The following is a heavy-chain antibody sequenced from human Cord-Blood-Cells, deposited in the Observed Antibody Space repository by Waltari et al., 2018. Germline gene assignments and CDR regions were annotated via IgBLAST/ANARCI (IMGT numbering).Heavy chain of an antibody. CDR2: IYYSGST. V-gene: IGHV4-39*01. J-gene: IGHJ4*02. CDR1: GGSISSSSYY. D-gene: IGHD6-13*01. Sequence: QLQLQESGPGLVKPSETLSLTCTVSGGSISSSSYYWGWIRQPPGKGLEWIGSIYYSGSTYYNPSLKSRVTMSVDTSKNQFSLKLSSVTAADTAVYYCARHLDRAAAGIDYWGQGTLVTVSS. CDR3: ARHLDRAAAGIDY.